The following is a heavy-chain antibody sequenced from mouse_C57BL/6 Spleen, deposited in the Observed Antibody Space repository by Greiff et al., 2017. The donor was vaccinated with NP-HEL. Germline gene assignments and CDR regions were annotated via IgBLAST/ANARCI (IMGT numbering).Heavy chain of an antibody. D-gene: IGHD4-1*01. V-gene: IGHV1-82*01. Sequence: QVQLQQSGPELVKPGASVKISCTASGYAFSSSWMNWVKQRPGKGLEWIGRIYPGDGDTNYNGKFKGKATMTADKSSSTAYMQLSSLTSEDSAVYFCARPGLGRAMDYWGQGTSVTVSS. CDR2: IYPGDGDT. CDR3: ARPGLGRAMDY. CDR1: GYAFSSSW. J-gene: IGHJ4*01.